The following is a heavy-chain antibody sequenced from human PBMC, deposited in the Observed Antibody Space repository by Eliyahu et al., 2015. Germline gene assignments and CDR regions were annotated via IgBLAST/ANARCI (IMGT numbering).Heavy chain of an antibody. CDR3: VGWNGVQNY. Sequence: EVQLVESGGGLVQPGGSLRLSCAASGFTFSRSWMSWVRQAPGKGLEGVAHIKEDGSEKYYVDSVKGRFTISRDNAKNSLNLQMNSLRAEDTAVYYCVGWNGVQNYWGQGTLVTVSS. D-gene: IGHD2-8*01. V-gene: IGHV3-7*01. J-gene: IGHJ4*02. CDR2: IKEDGSEK. CDR1: GFTFSRSW.